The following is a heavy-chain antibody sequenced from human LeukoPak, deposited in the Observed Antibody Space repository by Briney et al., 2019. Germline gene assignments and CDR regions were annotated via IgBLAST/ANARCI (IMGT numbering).Heavy chain of an antibody. CDR3: AKDFPWTTIAGYFDY. Sequence: PGGSLRLSCAASGFTFSSYGMHWVRQAPGKGLEWVAFIRYDGSNKYYADSVKGRFTISRDNSKNTLYLQMNSLRAEDTAVYYCAKDFPWTTIAGYFDYWGQGTLVTVSS. D-gene: IGHD6-13*01. CDR1: GFTFSSYG. V-gene: IGHV3-30*02. J-gene: IGHJ4*02. CDR2: IRYDGSNK.